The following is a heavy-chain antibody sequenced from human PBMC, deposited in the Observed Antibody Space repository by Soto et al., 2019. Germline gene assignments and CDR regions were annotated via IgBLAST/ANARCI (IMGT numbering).Heavy chain of an antibody. V-gene: IGHV4-30-2*01. CDR2: IYLSGST. Sequence: QLQLQESGSGLVKPSQTLSLTCAVSGGPITIGGYSWGWIRQPPGKGLEWIGYIYLSGSTYYNSSLKSRVTISVDRSKNQFSLKLSSVTAADTAVYYCARIPSPWGQGTLVTVSS. CDR1: GGPITIGGYS. J-gene: IGHJ5*02. D-gene: IGHD2-21*01. CDR3: ARIPSP.